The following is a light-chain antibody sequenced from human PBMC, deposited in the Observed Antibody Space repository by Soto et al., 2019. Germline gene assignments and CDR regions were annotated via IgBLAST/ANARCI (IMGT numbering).Light chain of an antibody. Sequence: HSVLTQPPSVSATPGQQVTISCSGSSSNIGNNYVSWYQQLPGTAPKLLIYDNYKRPSGIPDRFSGSKSGTSATLGITGLQTGDEADYYCATWDSSLSAVVVGGGTKLTVL. CDR3: ATWDSSLSAVV. J-gene: IGLJ2*01. V-gene: IGLV1-51*01. CDR1: SSNIGNNY. CDR2: DNY.